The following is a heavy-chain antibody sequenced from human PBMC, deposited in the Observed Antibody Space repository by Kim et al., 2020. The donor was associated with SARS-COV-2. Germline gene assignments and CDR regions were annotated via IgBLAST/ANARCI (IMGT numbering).Heavy chain of an antibody. CDR2: INPNTGGA. CDR3: ARDLGGFDSSGYFCH. V-gene: IGHV1-2*02. J-gene: IGHJ4*01. D-gene: IGHD3-22*01. Sequence: SVKVSCKASGYTFSDYSIHWVRQAPGQGLEWMGWINPNTGGAKYAQKFQGGVTITRDTSISTAYMELTNLKFDDTAVYYCARDLGGFDSSGYFCHWGQGTLVTVSS. CDR1: GYTFSDYS.